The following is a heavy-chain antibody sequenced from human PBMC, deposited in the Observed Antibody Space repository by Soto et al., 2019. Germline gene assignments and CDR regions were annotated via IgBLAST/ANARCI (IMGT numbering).Heavy chain of an antibody. J-gene: IGHJ6*02. V-gene: IGHV5-10-1*01. CDR3: ARHRAYGMDV. Sequence: XESLKISCRGSGYSFTSYWISWVRQMPGKGLEWMGRIDPSDSYTNYSPSFQGHVTISADKSISTAYLQWSSLKASDTAMYYCARHRAYGMDVWGQGTTVTVSS. CDR1: GYSFTSYW. CDR2: IDPSDSYT.